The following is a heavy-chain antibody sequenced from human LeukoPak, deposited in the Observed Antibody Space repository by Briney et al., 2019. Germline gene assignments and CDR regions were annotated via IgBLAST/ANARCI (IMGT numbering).Heavy chain of an antibody. J-gene: IGHJ4*02. CDR1: GGSIGSKSYY. V-gene: IGHV4-39*01. CDR3: WVDFWSAKHFDN. D-gene: IGHD3-3*01. Sequence: SETLSLTCTVSGGSIGSKSYYWGWIRQPPGKGLEWIETIYYSVSTYYNPSLQSRDPISVDTSQNQFSLKLSSVAAADTAVYYCWVDFWSAKHFDNWGQGTLVTVSS. CDR2: IYYSVST.